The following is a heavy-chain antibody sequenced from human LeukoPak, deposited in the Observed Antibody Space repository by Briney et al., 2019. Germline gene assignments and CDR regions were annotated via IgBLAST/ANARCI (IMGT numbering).Heavy chain of an antibody. Sequence: SETLSLTCTVSGGSISNYYWSWIRQPAGMGLEWIGRIYASGSTNYNPSLKSRVTMSVDTSNNQFSLNLSSVTAADTAVYYCMRTSARGAQFDYWGQGTLVTVSS. J-gene: IGHJ4*02. V-gene: IGHV4-4*07. CDR2: IYASGST. D-gene: IGHD3-10*01. CDR1: GGSISNYY. CDR3: MRTSARGAQFDY.